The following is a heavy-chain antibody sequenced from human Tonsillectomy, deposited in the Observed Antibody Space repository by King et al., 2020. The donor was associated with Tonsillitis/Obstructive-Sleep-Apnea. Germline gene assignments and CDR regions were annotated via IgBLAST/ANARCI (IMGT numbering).Heavy chain of an antibody. CDR1: GYTFTSYG. J-gene: IGHJ5*02. CDR2: ISAYNGNT. Sequence: VQLVESGAEVKKPGASVKVSCKASGYTFTSYGISWVRQAPGLGLEWMGWISAYNGNTNYAQKLQGRVTMTTDTSTSTAYMELRSLRSDDTAVYYCARAVVPAANAGYWFDPWGQGTLVTVSS. D-gene: IGHD2-2*01. V-gene: IGHV1-18*01. CDR3: ARAVVPAANAGYWFDP.